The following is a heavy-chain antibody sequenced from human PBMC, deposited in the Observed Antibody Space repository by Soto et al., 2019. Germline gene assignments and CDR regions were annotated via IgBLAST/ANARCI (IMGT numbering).Heavy chain of an antibody. J-gene: IGHJ4*02. CDR2: IYSGETT. Sequence: SLRLSCAASGFNVNSDYMNWVRQTPGKGLEWVASIYSGETTYYADSARGRFTISSDKSKNTLYFQLSSLRIEDTAVYYCTRDGRGLGRLSLFEYWGQGVLVTAPQ. D-gene: IGHD2-21*02. CDR1: GFNVNSDY. CDR3: TRDGRGLGRLSLFEY. V-gene: IGHV3-53*01.